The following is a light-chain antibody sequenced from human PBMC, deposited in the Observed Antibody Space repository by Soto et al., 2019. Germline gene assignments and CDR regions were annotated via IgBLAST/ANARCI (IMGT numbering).Light chain of an antibody. CDR3: LQDYNYPRT. J-gene: IGKJ1*01. Sequence: AIQMTQSPSSLSASVGDRVTITCRASQGITTDLNWYQQKPGKAPELLISAASSLQSGVPSRFSGSGSGTDFTLTISSLQPEDFATYYCLQDYNYPRTFGQGTKVEIK. CDR2: AAS. V-gene: IGKV1-6*01. CDR1: QGITTD.